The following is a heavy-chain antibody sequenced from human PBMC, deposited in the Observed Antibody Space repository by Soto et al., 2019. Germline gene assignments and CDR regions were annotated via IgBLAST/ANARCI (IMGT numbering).Heavy chain of an antibody. CDR3: AKGHPGGSCYSGLDC. V-gene: IGHV3-23*01. CDR1: GFTLSTCA. CDR2: ISGSGDTT. D-gene: IGHD2-15*01. J-gene: IGHJ4*02. Sequence: VGSLRLSCAASGFTLSTCATTWVRQAPGKGLEWVLCISGSGDTTYYADSVKGRFTISRDTSKNTMYLQMNSLRVDDTAVYYCAKGHPGGSCYSGLDCWGQGTLVTVSS.